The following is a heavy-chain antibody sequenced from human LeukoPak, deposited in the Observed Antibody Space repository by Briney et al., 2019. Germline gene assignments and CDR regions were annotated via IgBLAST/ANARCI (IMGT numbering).Heavy chain of an antibody. D-gene: IGHD2-2*02. V-gene: IGHV4-34*01. Sequence: PSETLSLTCAVYGGSFSGYYWSWIRQPPGKGLEWIGEINHSGSTNYNPSLKSRVTISVDTSKNQFSLKLSSVTAADTAVYYCAREYCSSTSCYNFDYWGQGTLVTVSS. CDR2: INHSGST. CDR3: AREYCSSTSCYNFDY. CDR1: GGSFSGYY. J-gene: IGHJ4*02.